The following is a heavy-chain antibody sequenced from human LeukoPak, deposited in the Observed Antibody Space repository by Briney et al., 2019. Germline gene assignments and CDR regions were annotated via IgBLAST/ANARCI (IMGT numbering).Heavy chain of an antibody. D-gene: IGHD6-13*01. V-gene: IGHV4-34*01. Sequence: SEPLSLTCAVYGGSFSGYYWSWIRQPPGKGLEWIREINHSGSTNYNPSLKSRVTISVDTSKNQFSLKLSSVTAADTAVYYCARVLSSWPEFDYWGQGTLVTVSS. J-gene: IGHJ4*02. CDR2: INHSGST. CDR3: ARVLSSWPEFDY. CDR1: GGSFSGYY.